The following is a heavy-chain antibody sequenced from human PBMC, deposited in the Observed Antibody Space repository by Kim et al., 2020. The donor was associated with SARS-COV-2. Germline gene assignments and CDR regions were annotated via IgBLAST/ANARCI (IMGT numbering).Heavy chain of an antibody. CDR3: ARDAAAGPYYYYYMDV. D-gene: IGHD6-13*01. V-gene: IGHV4-59*01. Sequence: SETLSLTCTVSGGSISSYYWSWIRQPPGKGLEWIGYIYYSGSTNYNPSLKSRVTISVDTSKNQFSLKLSSVTAADTAVHYCARDAAAGPYYYYYMDVWG. CDR2: IYYSGST. J-gene: IGHJ6*03. CDR1: GGSISSYY.